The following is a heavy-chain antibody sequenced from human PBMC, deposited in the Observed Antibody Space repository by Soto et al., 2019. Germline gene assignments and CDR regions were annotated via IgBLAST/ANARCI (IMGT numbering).Heavy chain of an antibody. CDR3: ERQRATITIFGVVPDWFDP. Sequence: TSETLSLTCAVYGGSFSAYYWSWIRQPPGKGLEWIGSIYYSGSTYYNPSLKSRVTISVDTSKNQFSLKLSSVTAADTAVYYCERQRATITIFGVVPDWFDPWGQGTLVTVSS. CDR1: GGSFSAYY. V-gene: IGHV4-34*01. J-gene: IGHJ5*02. CDR2: IYYSGST. D-gene: IGHD3-3*01.